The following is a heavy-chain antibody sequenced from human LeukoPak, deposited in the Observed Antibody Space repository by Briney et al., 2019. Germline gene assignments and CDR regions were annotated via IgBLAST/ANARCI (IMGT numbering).Heavy chain of an antibody. CDR2: ISYSGST. D-gene: IGHD2-2*01. CDR1: GGPISSYY. V-gene: IGHV4-59*08. J-gene: IGHJ3*02. Sequence: SETLSLTCSVSGGPISSYYWSWIRQPPGKRLEWIGYISYSGSTLYSPSLESRVTISVDTSKNQFSLQLRSVTAADTAVYYCARHMPYPDAFDIWGQGTMVTVSS. CDR3: ARHMPYPDAFDI.